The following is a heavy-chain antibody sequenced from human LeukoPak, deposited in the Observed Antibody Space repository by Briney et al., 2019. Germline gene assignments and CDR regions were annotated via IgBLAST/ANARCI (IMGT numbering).Heavy chain of an antibody. J-gene: IGHJ4*02. CDR1: GFTFSSYS. CDR2: ISSSSSYI. Sequence: PGGSLRLSCAASGFTFSSYSMNWVRQAPGKGLEWVSSISSSSSYIYYADSVQGRFTISRDNAKNSLYLQMNSLRAEDTAVYYCARAPQENDYGDYWGQGTLVTVSS. V-gene: IGHV3-21*01. CDR3: ARAPQENDYGDY.